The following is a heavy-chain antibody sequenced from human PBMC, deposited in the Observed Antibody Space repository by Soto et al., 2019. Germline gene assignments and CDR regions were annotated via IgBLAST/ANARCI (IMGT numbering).Heavy chain of an antibody. CDR1: GFTFSSYG. Sequence: PGGSLRLSCAASGFTFSSYGMHWVRQGPGKGLEWVAVISYDGSNKYYADSVKGRFTISRDNSKNTLYLQMNSLRAEDTAVYYCAKVRGRGTTRYGMDVWGQGTTVTVSS. CDR2: ISYDGSNK. V-gene: IGHV3-30*18. CDR3: AKVRGRGTTRYGMDV. J-gene: IGHJ6*02. D-gene: IGHD4-17*01.